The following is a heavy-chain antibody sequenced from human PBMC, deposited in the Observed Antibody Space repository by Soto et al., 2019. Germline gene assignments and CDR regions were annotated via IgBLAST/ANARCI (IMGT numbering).Heavy chain of an antibody. CDR1: GGSVSSGSYY. J-gene: IGHJ6*02. Sequence: PSETMSLTCTVSGGSVSSGSYYWSWIRQPPGKGLEWIGYIYYSGSTNYNPSLKSRVTISVDTSKNQFSLKLSSVTAADTAVYYCSSHTISARPPGLYGMDVWGQGTTVTVSS. CDR3: SSHTISARPPGLYGMDV. CDR2: IYYSGST. D-gene: IGHD6-6*01. V-gene: IGHV4-61*01.